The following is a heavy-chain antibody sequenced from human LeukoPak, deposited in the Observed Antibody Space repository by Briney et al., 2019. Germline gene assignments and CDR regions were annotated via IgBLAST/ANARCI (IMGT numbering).Heavy chain of an antibody. CDR3: ARERYDSSGYYSFDY. J-gene: IGHJ4*02. D-gene: IGHD3-22*01. Sequence: SETLSLTCAVYGGSFSGYYWSWIRQPPGKGLEWIGEINHGGGTNYNPSLKSRATISVDTSKKQFSLNLTSVTAADTAVYYCARERYDSSGYYSFDYWGQGTLVTVSS. CDR1: GGSFSGYY. CDR2: INHGGGT. V-gene: IGHV4-34*01.